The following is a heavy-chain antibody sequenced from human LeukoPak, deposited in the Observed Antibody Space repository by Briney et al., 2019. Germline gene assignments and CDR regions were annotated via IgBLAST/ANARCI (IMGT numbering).Heavy chain of an antibody. Sequence: ASVKVSCKASGYTFTSYGISWVRQAPGQGLEWMGWISAYNGNTNYAQKLQGRVTMTTDTSTSTAYMELRSLRSDDTAVYYCARVVRAGYSSGWYDYWGQGTLVTASS. V-gene: IGHV1-18*01. J-gene: IGHJ4*02. CDR2: ISAYNGNT. CDR3: ARVVRAGYSSGWYDY. CDR1: GYTFTSYG. D-gene: IGHD6-19*01.